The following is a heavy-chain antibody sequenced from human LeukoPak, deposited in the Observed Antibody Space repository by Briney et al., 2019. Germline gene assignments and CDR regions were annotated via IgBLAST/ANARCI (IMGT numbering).Heavy chain of an antibody. CDR1: GGTFSGYA. V-gene: IGHV1-69*13. CDR3: AREGGVGATIANGYYYYGMDV. CDR2: IIPIFGTA. D-gene: IGHD1-26*01. Sequence: GASVKVSCKASGGTFSGYAISWVRQAPGQGLEWMAGIIPIFGTANYAQKFQGRVTITADESTSTAYMELSSLRSEDTAVYYCAREGGVGATIANGYYYYGMDVWGQGTTVTVSS. J-gene: IGHJ6*02.